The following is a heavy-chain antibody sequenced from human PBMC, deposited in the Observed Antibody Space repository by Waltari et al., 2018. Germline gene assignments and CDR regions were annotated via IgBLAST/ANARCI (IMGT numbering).Heavy chain of an antibody. CDR2: INHSGST. J-gene: IGHJ4*02. CDR1: GGSFSGYY. CDR3: ARRYYYDSSGETDY. D-gene: IGHD3-22*01. V-gene: IGHV4-34*01. Sequence: QVQLQQWGAGLLKPSETLSLTCAVYGGSFSGYYWSWIRQPPGKGLEWIGEINHSGSTNYNPSLNSRVTISVDTSKNQFSLKLSSVTAADTAVYYCARRYYYDSSGETDYWGQGTLVTVSS.